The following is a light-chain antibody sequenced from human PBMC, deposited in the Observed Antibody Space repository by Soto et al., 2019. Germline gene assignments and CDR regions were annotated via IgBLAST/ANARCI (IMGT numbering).Light chain of an antibody. CDR3: VLYMGSGIAV. CDR2: STN. CDR1: SGSVSTNYY. Sequence: QTVVTQEPSFSVSPGGTVTLTYGLSSGSVSTNYYPSWYQQTPGQAPRTLIYSTNTRSPGVPDRFSGSILGNKAALTITGAQADDESDYYCVLYMGSGIAVFGGGTQLTVL. J-gene: IGLJ7*01. V-gene: IGLV8-61*01.